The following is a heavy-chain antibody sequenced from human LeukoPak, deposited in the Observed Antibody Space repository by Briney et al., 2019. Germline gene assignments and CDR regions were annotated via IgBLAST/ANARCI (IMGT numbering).Heavy chain of an antibody. CDR2: IYPGDSDT. J-gene: IGHJ6*03. V-gene: IGHV5-51*01. Sequence: GGSLRLSCATSGFTFSKSAMSWVRQTPGKGLEWMGIIYPGDSDTRYSPSFQGQVTISADKSISTAYLQWSSLKASDTAMYYCARQRTGDHERKYYYYYYMDVWGKGTTVTVSS. D-gene: IGHD1-14*01. CDR1: GFTFSKSA. CDR3: ARQRTGDHERKYYYYYYMDV.